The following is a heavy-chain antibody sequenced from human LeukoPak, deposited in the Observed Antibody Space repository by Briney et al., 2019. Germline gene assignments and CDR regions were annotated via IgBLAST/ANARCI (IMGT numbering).Heavy chain of an antibody. V-gene: IGHV4-61*01. D-gene: IGHD5-12*01. Sequence: SETLSLTCTVPSPSISTGCYWSWIRQPPGKGLEWIGYIYYSGSTNYNPSLKSRVTISVDTAKNQFSLKLSSVTAADTAVYYCARAYSGYDYVDYWGQGTLVTVSS. CDR1: SPSISTGCY. J-gene: IGHJ4*02. CDR2: IYYSGST. CDR3: ARAYSGYDYVDY.